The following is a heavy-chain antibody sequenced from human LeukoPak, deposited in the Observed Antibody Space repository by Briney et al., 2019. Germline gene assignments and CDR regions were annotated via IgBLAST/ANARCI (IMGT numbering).Heavy chain of an antibody. J-gene: IGHJ4*02. CDR2: ISYDGSNK. Sequence: GGSQRLSCAASGFTISSYGMHWVRQAPGKGLEWVAVISYDGSNKYYADSVKGRFTISRDNSKNTLYLQMNRLRAEDTAVYYCAKDRRNYGSGSYFPALFDYWGQGTLVTVSS. D-gene: IGHD3-10*01. CDR1: GFTISSYG. CDR3: AKDRRNYGSGSYFPALFDY. V-gene: IGHV3-30*18.